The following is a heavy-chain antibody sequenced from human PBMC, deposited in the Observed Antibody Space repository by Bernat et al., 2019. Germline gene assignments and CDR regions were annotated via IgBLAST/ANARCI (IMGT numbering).Heavy chain of an antibody. D-gene: IGHD1-26*01. CDR1: GFTFSSYA. CDR3: ARDVGSGGYLGGYFDY. CDR2: ISYDGSNK. Sequence: QVQLVESGGGVVQPGRSLRLSCAASGFTFSSYAMHWVRQAPGKGLEGVAVISYDGSNKYYPDTVKGRFTISRDNSKNTLYLQMNSLRAEDTAVYYCARDVGSGGYLGGYFDYWGQGTLVTVSS. V-gene: IGHV3-30-3*01. J-gene: IGHJ4*02.